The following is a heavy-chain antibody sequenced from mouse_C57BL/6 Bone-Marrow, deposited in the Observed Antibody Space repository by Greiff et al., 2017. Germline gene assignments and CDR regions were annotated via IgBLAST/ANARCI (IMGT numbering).Heavy chain of an antibody. CDR1: GFSLTSYG. CDR3: ARPMMGYWYFDV. CDR2: IWSGGST. J-gene: IGHJ1*03. V-gene: IGHV2-2*01. Sequence: QVQLKQSGPGLVQPSQSLSITCTVSGFSLTSYGVHWVRQSPGKGLEWLGVIWSGGSTDYNAAFISRLSISKDNSKSQVFFKMNSLQADDTAIYYCARPMMGYWYFDVWGTGTTVTVSS. D-gene: IGHD2-3*01.